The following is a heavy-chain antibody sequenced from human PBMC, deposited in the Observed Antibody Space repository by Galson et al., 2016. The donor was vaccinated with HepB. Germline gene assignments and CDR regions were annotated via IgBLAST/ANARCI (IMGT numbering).Heavy chain of an antibody. CDR2: INPVDYET. J-gene: IGHJ4*02. D-gene: IGHD6-19*01. V-gene: IGHV5-51*01. CDR3: ARLLHGSWADTFDI. Sequence: QSGAEVKEPGESLRISCEGSGYSFTNNWIGWVRQMPGKGLEWMGIINPVDYETRYSPSLEGQVTIQADKSIKTAYLQWNSLKASDTAMYYCARLLHGSWADTFDIWGQETLVTVSS. CDR1: GYSFTNNW.